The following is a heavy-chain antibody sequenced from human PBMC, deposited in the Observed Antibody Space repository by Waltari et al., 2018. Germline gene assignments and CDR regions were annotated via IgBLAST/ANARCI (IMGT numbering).Heavy chain of an antibody. V-gene: IGHV3-73*02. CDR1: GFTFSGSA. Sequence: EVQLVESGGGLVQPGGSLKLSCAASGFTFSGSAMHWVRQASGKGLEWVGRIRSKGNSHATAYAASVKGRFTISRDDSKNTAYLQMNSLKTEDTAVYYCTRPFSGYDYGSYGMDVWGQGTTVTVSS. CDR3: TRPFSGYDYGSYGMDV. CDR2: IRSKGNSHAT. D-gene: IGHD5-12*01. J-gene: IGHJ6*02.